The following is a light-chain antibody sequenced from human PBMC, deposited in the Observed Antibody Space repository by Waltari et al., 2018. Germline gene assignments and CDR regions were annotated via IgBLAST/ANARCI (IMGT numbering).Light chain of an antibody. CDR2: YAS. CDR3: QVWDTTSDQVV. CDR1: KIENYS. J-gene: IGLJ2*01. V-gene: IGLV3-21*04. Sequence: YVLTQSPSQSLAPGKTAVITCGGGKIENYSVNWYQQTPGQAPLLVIKYASDRPAGIPERFSGSNSGNTATLTISSVEDGDEADYYCQVWDTTSDQVVFGGGTRLSVV.